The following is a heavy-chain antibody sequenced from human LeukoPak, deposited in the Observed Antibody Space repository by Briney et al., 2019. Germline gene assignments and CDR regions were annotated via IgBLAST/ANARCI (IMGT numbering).Heavy chain of an antibody. J-gene: IGHJ4*02. CDR1: GGTFSSYA. CDR2: IIPIFGTA. D-gene: IGHD5-18*01. V-gene: IGHV1-69*05. CDR3: ARDRAAMVPYYFDY. Sequence: SVKVSCKASGGTFSSYAISWVRQAAGQGLEWMGRIIPIFGTANYAQKFQGRVTITTDESTSTAYMELSSLRSEDTAVYYCARDRAAMVPYYFDYWGQGTLVTVSS.